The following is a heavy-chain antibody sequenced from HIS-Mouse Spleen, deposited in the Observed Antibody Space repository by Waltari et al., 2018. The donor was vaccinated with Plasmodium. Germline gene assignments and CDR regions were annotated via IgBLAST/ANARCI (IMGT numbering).Heavy chain of an antibody. J-gene: IGHJ4*02. Sequence: QVQLVQSGAEGTRPGASATVSCKRSGYTFSSYGSIWVRRAPGQGLEWMGWISGYNGNTNYAQKVQGRVTMTTDTSTSTAYMELRSLRSDDTAVYYCARLLPWVHGHFDYWGQGTLVTVSS. CDR2: ISGYNGNT. D-gene: IGHD1-26*01. CDR3: ARLLPWVHGHFDY. CDR1: GYTFSSYG. V-gene: IGHV1-18*01.